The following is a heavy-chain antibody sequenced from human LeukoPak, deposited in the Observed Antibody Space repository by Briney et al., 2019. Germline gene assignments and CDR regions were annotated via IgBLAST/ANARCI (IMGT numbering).Heavy chain of an antibody. CDR1: GGSISSGSYY. Sequence: PSQTLSLTCTVSGGSISSGSYYWSWIRQPAGKGLEWIGRIYTSGSTNYNPSLKSRVTISVDTSKNQFSLKLSSVTAADTAVYYCAEDRARLQLLFDYWGQGTLVTVSS. V-gene: IGHV4-61*02. D-gene: IGHD2-2*01. CDR3: AEDRARLQLLFDY. CDR2: IYTSGST. J-gene: IGHJ4*02.